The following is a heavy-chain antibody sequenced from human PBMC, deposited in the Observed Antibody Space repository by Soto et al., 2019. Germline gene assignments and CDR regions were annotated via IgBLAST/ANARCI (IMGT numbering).Heavy chain of an antibody. CDR1: GGSFSGYY. J-gene: IGHJ5*02. D-gene: IGHD5-12*01. V-gene: IGHV4-34*01. Sequence: QVQLQQWGAGLLKPSETLSLTCAVYGGSFSGYYWSWIRQPPGKGLEWIGEINHSGSTNYNPSLKSRVTISVDTSKNKFSLKLSSVTAADTAVYYCARVSTGWIWFDPWGQGTLVTVSS. CDR2: INHSGST. CDR3: ARVSTGWIWFDP.